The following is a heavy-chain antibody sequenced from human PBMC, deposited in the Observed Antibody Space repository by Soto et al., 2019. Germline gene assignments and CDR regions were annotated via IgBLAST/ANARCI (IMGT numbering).Heavy chain of an antibody. CDR3: ARYYYDSSGYLPTGFDI. CDR1: RFTFSSYA. J-gene: IGHJ3*02. D-gene: IGHD3-22*01. CDR2: ISGSGGST. Sequence: GGSLSLSCAASRFTFSSYAMSWVRQAPGKGLEWVSTISGSGGSTYYADSVKGRFTISRDNSKNTLYLQMHSLRAEDTAVFYCARYYYDSSGYLPTGFDIWGQGTMVTVSS. V-gene: IGHV3-23*01.